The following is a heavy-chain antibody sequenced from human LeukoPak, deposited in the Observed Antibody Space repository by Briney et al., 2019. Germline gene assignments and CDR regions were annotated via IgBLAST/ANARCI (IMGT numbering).Heavy chain of an antibody. CDR3: ARRRYYDGSGYLD. CDR1: GDSIRSSNYY. CDR2: IYYSGRT. Sequence: SETLSLTCLVSGDSIRSSNYYWDWIRQPPGKGLEWIGSIYYSGRTYYNSSLKSRVSMSVDTTKNQFSLRLTSMTAADTAVYYCARRRYYDGSGYLDWGQGTLVILS. D-gene: IGHD3-22*01. V-gene: IGHV4-39*01. J-gene: IGHJ1*01.